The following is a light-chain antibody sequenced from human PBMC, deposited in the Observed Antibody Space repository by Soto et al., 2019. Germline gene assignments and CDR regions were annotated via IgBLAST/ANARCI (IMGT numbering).Light chain of an antibody. CDR1: QGIRND. Sequence: AIQMTQSPSSLSASVGDRVTITCRASQGIRNDLGWYQQKPGKAPKLLIYAASSLQSGVPSRFSGSGSGTDFTLTISSPQPEDFATYSCVQDDNYPRTFGRGTVVEIK. CDR3: VQDDNYPRT. J-gene: IGKJ1*01. V-gene: IGKV1-6*01. CDR2: AAS.